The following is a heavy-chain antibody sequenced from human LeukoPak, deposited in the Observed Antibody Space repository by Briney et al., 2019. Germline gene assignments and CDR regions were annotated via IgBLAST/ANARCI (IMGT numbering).Heavy chain of an antibody. CDR3: ATTRGYGDYVRYYFHYMDV. Sequence: AASVKVSCKASGGSFISYAISWVRQAPGQGSEWMGGIIPLFGTTYYAQRFRGRVTITADKSTTTAYMELSSLRFEDTAMYYCATTRGYGDYVRYYFHYMDVWGKGTTVAVSS. CDR2: IIPLFGTT. CDR1: GGSFISYA. D-gene: IGHD4-17*01. V-gene: IGHV1-69*06. J-gene: IGHJ6*03.